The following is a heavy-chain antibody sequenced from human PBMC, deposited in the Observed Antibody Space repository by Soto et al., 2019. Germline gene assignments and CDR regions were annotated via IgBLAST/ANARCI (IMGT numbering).Heavy chain of an antibody. CDR3: ARDGWPVSSSPTYYFDY. J-gene: IGHJ4*02. V-gene: IGHV1-69*12. CDR1: GGTFSSYA. D-gene: IGHD6-6*01. CDR2: IIPIFGTA. Sequence: QVQLVQSGAEVKKPGSSVKVSCKASGGTFSSYAISWVRQAPGQGLEWMGGIIPIFGTANYAQKFQGRVTITADESTSTAYMELSSLRSEDTAVYYCARDGWPVSSSPTYYFDYWGQGTLVTVSS.